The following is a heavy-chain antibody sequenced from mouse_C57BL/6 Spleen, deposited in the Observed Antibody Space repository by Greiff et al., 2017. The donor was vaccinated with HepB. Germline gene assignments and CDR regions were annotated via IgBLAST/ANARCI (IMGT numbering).Heavy chain of an antibody. D-gene: IGHD1-1*01. CDR3: ARCRGSSYDYFDY. Sequence: QVQLQQPGAELVMPGASVKLSCKASGYTFTSYWMHWVKQRPGQGLEWIGEIDPSDSYTNYNQKFKGKSTLTVDKSSSTAYMQLSSLTSEDSAVYYCARCRGSSYDYFDYWGQGTTLTVSS. CDR1: GYTFTSYW. V-gene: IGHV1-69*01. CDR2: IDPSDSYT. J-gene: IGHJ2*01.